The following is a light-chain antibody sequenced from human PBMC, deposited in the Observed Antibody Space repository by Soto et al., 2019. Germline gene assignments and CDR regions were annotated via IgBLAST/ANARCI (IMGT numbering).Light chain of an antibody. Sequence: EIVLTQSPGTLSLSPGERATLSCRASQTISSSFLAWYQQKPGQAPRLLIYRASRRAPGIPDRFSGSGCWTNFTLTISRLEPEDFAVYYCRQFGSSPLDTFGPGTKVEIK. CDR3: RQFGSSPLDT. J-gene: IGKJ3*01. CDR2: RAS. V-gene: IGKV3-20*01. CDR1: QTISSSF.